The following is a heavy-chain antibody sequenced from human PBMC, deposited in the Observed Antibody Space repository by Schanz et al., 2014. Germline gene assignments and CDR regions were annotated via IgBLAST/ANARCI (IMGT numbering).Heavy chain of an antibody. V-gene: IGHV3-30*14. J-gene: IGHJ5*02. Sequence: QVQLVESGGGVVQPGRSLRLSCAASGFTFSSYAMHWVRQAPGKGLEWVAVISYDGSNKYYADSVKGRFIISRDSSKNTLCLQMTSLRAEDTAVYYCARGRARQLVHWFDPWGQGTLVTVSS. CDR1: GFTFSSYA. D-gene: IGHD6-13*01. CDR3: ARGRARQLVHWFDP. CDR2: ISYDGSNK.